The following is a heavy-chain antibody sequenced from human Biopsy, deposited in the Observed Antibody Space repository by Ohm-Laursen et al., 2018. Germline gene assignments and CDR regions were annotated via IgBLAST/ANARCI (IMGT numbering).Heavy chain of an antibody. Sequence: PSETLSLTCAVSGGSFSGTYWSWIRQTPGKGLEWIGEINHSGSTKYNPSFESRVTISVDTSKSQFSLNLFSVTAADAARYFCARGEYYAYWSGARKLDYFDYWGQGTLVIVSS. D-gene: IGHD3-3*01. V-gene: IGHV4-34*01. CDR3: ARGEYYAYWSGARKLDYFDY. CDR2: INHSGST. J-gene: IGHJ4*02. CDR1: GGSFSGTY.